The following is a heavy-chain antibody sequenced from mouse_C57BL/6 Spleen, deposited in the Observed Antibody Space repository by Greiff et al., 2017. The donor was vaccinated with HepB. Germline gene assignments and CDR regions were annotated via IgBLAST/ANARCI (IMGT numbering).Heavy chain of an antibody. Sequence: EVQLVESGGGLVKPGGSLKLSCAASGFTFSSYAMSWVRQTPEKRLEWVATISDGGSYTYYPDNVKGRFTISRDNAKNNLYLQMSHLKSEDTAMYYCARVPYYSNAMDYWGQGTSVTVSS. D-gene: IGHD2-5*01. CDR3: ARVPYYSNAMDY. V-gene: IGHV5-4*01. CDR2: ISDGGSYT. CDR1: GFTFSSYA. J-gene: IGHJ4*01.